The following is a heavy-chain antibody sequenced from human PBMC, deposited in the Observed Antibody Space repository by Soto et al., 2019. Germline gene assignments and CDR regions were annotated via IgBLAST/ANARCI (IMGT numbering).Heavy chain of an antibody. D-gene: IGHD6-13*01. Sequence: QVQLVESGGGVVQPGRSLRLSCAASGFTFSSYGRNRVRHAPGKGLEWVAVISYDGSNKYYADSVKGRFTISRDSSKNMLYLQMNSLRAEDTAVYYCAKEDSSSWHYYYGMDVWGQGTTVTVSS. V-gene: IGHV3-30*18. CDR2: ISYDGSNK. CDR1: GFTFSSYG. CDR3: AKEDSSSWHYYYGMDV. J-gene: IGHJ6*02.